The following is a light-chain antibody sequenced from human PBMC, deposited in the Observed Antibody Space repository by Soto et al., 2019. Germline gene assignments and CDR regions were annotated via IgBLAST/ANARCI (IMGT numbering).Light chain of an antibody. V-gene: IGKV1-5*03. Sequence: DIQMTQSPSTLSASIGDRVTITCRASQSISSWLAWYQQKPGKAPKLLIYKASSLKSGVPSRFSGSGSGTEFSLTISSLQPVDFATYYCQQYNSYSTFGQGTKVDIK. J-gene: IGKJ1*01. CDR1: QSISSW. CDR3: QQYNSYST. CDR2: KAS.